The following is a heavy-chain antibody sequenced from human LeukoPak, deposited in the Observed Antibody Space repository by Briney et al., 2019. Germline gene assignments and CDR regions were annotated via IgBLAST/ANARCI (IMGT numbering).Heavy chain of an antibody. CDR1: GGSIRTYY. V-gene: IGHV4-4*07. CDR2: IYSSGST. D-gene: IGHD6-6*01. J-gene: IGHJ4*02. Sequence: SETLSLTCTVSGGSIRTYYWSWIRQPAGKGLEWIGRIYSSGSTNYNPSLKSRVTMSVDTSKNQFSLKLSSVTAADTAVYFCARARSGPARDYFDSWGQGILVTVSS. CDR3: ARARSGPARDYFDS.